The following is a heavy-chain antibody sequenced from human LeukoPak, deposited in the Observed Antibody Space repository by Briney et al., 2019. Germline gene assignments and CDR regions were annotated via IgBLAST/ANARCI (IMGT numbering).Heavy chain of an antibody. CDR1: GYSFTSYW. CDR3: ARHIGYSAWNPDY. V-gene: IGHV5-51*01. Sequence: AESLKISCKASGYSFTSYWIGWVRQLPGEGLVWMGIIYPYDSDTRYSPSFQGQVTISADKSISTAYLQWSNLKASDTAMYYCARHIGYSAWNPDYWGQGTLVTVSS. D-gene: IGHD5-12*01. J-gene: IGHJ4*02. CDR2: IYPYDSDT.